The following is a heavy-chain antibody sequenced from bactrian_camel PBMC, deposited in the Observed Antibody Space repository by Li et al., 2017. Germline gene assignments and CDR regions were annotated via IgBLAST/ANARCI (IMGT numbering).Heavy chain of an antibody. CDR3: ASATRCRDIELVEGIR. CDR1: GYSYRSYC. J-gene: IGHJ4*01. V-gene: IGHV3S1*01. Sequence: HVQLVESGGGLVQAGGSLRLSCAASGYSYRSYCMGWFRQALGKEREGVAHIYAGGSSTYYADSAKDRFTISQSKAINAIYLQMNSLKLEDSAMYYCASATRCRDIELVEGIRWGQGTQVTVS. D-gene: IGHD2*01. CDR2: IYAGGSST.